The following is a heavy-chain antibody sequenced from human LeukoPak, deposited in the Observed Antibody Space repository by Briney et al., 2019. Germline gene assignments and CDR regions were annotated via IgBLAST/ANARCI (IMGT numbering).Heavy chain of an antibody. D-gene: IGHD6-13*01. J-gene: IGHJ3*02. CDR1: GFTFSSYS. V-gene: IGHV3-48*01. Sequence: LSGGSLRLSCAASGFTFSSYSMNWVRQAPGKGLEWVSYISSSSSTIYYADSVKGRFTISRDNAKNSLYLQMNSLRAEDTAVYYCARQGIAASGDAFDIWGQGTMVTVSS. CDR2: ISSSSSTI. CDR3: ARQGIAASGDAFDI.